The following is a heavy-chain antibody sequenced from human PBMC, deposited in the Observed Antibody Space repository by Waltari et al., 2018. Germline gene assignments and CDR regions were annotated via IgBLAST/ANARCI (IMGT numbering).Heavy chain of an antibody. J-gene: IGHJ4*02. CDR3: VTGRGWLPDY. Sequence: VQLQESGPGLVKPSETLSLACTVSGDSISSYYCNWVRQPPGTGLEWIGYIYYTGNTNYNPSLESRVTISLDASRNQFSLKLSSLTAADTAVYYCVTGRGWLPDYWGQGTLVTVSS. CDR1: GDSISSYY. CDR2: IYYTGNT. V-gene: IGHV4-59*01. D-gene: IGHD2-15*01.